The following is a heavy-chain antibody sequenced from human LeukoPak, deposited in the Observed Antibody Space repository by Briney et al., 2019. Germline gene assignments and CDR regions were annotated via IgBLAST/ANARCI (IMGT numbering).Heavy chain of an antibody. D-gene: IGHD6-19*01. J-gene: IGHJ4*02. CDR3: AKVRWDNSGWYYLDS. CDR2: ISASGGNT. CDR1: GFTFSSYG. Sequence: GGTLRLSCAASGFTFSSYGMSWVRQAPGKGLEWVSAISASGGNTFYTDPVKGRFTISRDNSKNTLHLQMNSLRAEDTAVYYCAKVRWDNSGWYYLDSWGQGTLVTVSS. V-gene: IGHV3-23*01.